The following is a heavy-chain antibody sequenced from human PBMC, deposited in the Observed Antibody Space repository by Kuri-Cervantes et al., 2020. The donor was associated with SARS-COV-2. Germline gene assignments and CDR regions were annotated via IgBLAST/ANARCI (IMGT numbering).Heavy chain of an antibody. V-gene: IGHV3-48*01. CDR2: ISSSSSTI. Sequence: GGSLRLSCAASGFTFSSYSMNWVRQAPGKGLEWVSYISSSSSTIYYADSVKGRFAISRDNAKNSLYLQMNSLRAEDTAVYYCARGGYSSSWYGVSGWFDPWGQGTLVTVSS. CDR3: ARGGYSSSWYGVSGWFDP. D-gene: IGHD6-13*01. J-gene: IGHJ5*02. CDR1: GFTFSSYS.